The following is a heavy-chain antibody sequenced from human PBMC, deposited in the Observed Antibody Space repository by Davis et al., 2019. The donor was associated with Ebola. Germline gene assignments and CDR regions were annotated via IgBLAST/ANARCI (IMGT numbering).Heavy chain of an antibody. CDR3: ARDRHYGDYGRGRNWFDP. Sequence: SETLSLTCTVSGDSITNYYWNWIRQPAGKGLEWIGRIYSSGSTNYNPSLKSRVTMSVDTSKSQFSLKVSSVTAADTAVYYCARDRHYGDYGRGRNWFDPWGQGTLVTVSS. CDR1: GDSITNYY. CDR2: IYSSGST. J-gene: IGHJ5*02. D-gene: IGHD4-17*01. V-gene: IGHV4-4*07.